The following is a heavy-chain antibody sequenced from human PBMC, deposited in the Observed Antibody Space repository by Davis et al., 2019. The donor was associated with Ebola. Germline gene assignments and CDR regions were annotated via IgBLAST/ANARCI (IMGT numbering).Heavy chain of an antibody. D-gene: IGHD2-2*02. CDR2: ISSSSSYI. J-gene: IGHJ5*02. CDR1: GFTFSSYS. V-gene: IGHV3-21*01. Sequence: PGGSLRLSCAASGFTFSSYSMNWVRQAPGKGLEWVSSISSSSSYIYYADSVKARFTISRDNAKNSLYLQMNSLRAEDTAVYYCARDSRPLLYPVGWFDPWGQGTLVTVSS. CDR3: ARDSRPLLYPVGWFDP.